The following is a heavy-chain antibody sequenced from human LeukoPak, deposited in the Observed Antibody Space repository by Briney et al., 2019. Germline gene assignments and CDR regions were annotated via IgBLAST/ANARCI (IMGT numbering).Heavy chain of an antibody. Sequence: SETLSLTCTVSGGSISSYYWSWIRQPPGKGREWIGHIYYSGITNYNPSLTSRVTISVDTSQNQISLKLSSVTAADTAVYYCARVRNSSSWYTLGWYFDLWGRGTLVTVSS. CDR1: GGSISSYY. CDR2: IYYSGIT. J-gene: IGHJ2*01. D-gene: IGHD6-13*01. CDR3: ARVRNSSSWYTLGWYFDL. V-gene: IGHV4-59*01.